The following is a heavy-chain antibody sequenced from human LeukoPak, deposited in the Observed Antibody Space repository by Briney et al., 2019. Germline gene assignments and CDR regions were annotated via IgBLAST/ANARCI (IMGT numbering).Heavy chain of an antibody. CDR1: GGSISSSSYY. CDR2: IYYSGST. CDR3: ARGALLWFGDRMEYYFDY. V-gene: IGHV4-39*07. J-gene: IGHJ4*02. Sequence: SETLSLTCTVSGGSISSSSYYWGWIRQPPGKGLEWIGSIYYSGSTYHNPSLKSRVTISVDTSKNQFSLKLSSMTAADTAVYYCARGALLWFGDRMEYYFDYWGQGTLLTVSS. D-gene: IGHD3-10*01.